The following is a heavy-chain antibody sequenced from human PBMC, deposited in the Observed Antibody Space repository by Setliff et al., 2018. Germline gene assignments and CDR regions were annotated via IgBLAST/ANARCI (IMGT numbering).Heavy chain of an antibody. CDR3: AGVYGENDLPDI. V-gene: IGHV4-34*01. Sequence: NPSETLSLTCTVYGGSFSDYYWGWIRQPPGKGLEWIAEINHSGSTNYNPSLRSRVTISADTSKNQFSLKLTSVTAADTAMYYCAGVYGENDLPDIWGQGTMVTVSS. CDR1: GGSFSDYY. D-gene: IGHD4-17*01. J-gene: IGHJ3*02. CDR2: INHSGST.